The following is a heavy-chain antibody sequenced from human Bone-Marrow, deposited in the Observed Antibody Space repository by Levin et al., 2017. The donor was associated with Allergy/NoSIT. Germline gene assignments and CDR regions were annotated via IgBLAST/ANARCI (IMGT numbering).Heavy chain of an antibody. V-gene: IGHV4-34*01. Sequence: SETLSLTCAVYGGSFSGYYWSWIRQPPGKGLEWIGEINHSGSTNYNPSLKSRVTISVDTSKNQFSLKLSSVTAAYTAVYYCASFLEWGFGVAYSNWGQGTLVTVSS. J-gene: IGHJ4*02. CDR2: INHSGST. CDR3: ASFLEWGFGVAYSN. D-gene: IGHD3-3*01. CDR1: GGSFSGYY.